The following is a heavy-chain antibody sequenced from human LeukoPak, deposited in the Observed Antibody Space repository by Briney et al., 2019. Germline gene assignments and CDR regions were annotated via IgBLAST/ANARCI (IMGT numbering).Heavy chain of an antibody. V-gene: IGHV4-59*01. D-gene: IGHD3-10*01. J-gene: IGHJ4*02. Sequence: SETLSLTCTVSGGSISSDYWSWIRQPPGKGLEWIGYIYYSGRTNCNPSLKSRVTISVDTSKNQFSLKLSSVTAADTAVYYCATRRGGLDYFDYWGQGTLVTVSS. CDR3: ATRRGGLDYFDY. CDR2: IYYSGRT. CDR1: GGSISSDY.